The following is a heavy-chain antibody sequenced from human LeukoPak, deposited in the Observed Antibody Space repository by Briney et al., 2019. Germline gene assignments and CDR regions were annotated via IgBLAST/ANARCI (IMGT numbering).Heavy chain of an antibody. CDR2: IIPIFGTA. D-gene: IGHD6-13*01. J-gene: IGHJ4*02. CDR3: ARDKGDGIAAAGTVY. CDR1: GGTFSSYA. Sequence: SLKFSGKASGGTFSSYAISWARQAPGQGLEWLGGIIPIFGTANYAQKFQGRVTITADDSTSTAYMELSSLRSEDTAVYYCARDKGDGIAAAGTVYWGQGTLVTVSS. V-gene: IGHV1-69*13.